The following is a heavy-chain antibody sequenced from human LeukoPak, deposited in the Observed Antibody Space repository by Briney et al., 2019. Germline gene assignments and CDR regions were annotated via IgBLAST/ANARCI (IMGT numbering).Heavy chain of an antibody. J-gene: IGHJ4*02. CDR1: GFTFNSYA. Sequence: GGSLRLSCAASGFTFNSYAMSWVRQAPGKGLEWVSAISGSGGSTYYADSVKGRFTISRDNSKNTLYLQMNSLRAEDTAVYYCAKDRQPYCGGDCYYDYWGQGTLVTVSS. CDR3: AKDRQPYCGGDCYYDY. CDR2: ISGSGGST. V-gene: IGHV3-23*01. D-gene: IGHD2-21*02.